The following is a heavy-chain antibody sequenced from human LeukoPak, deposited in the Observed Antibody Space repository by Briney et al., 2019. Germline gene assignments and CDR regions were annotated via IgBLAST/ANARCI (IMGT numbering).Heavy chain of an antibody. J-gene: IGHJ4*02. CDR1: GGSISSNY. D-gene: IGHD3-22*01. CDR3: ATDSSNYFDY. V-gene: IGHV4-4*07. Sequence: PETLSLTCTVSGGSISSNYWSWLRQPAGKGLEWIGRIYTSGSTNYNPSLKSRVTMSVDMSKNQFSLKLSSVTAADTAVYYCATDSSNYFDYWGQGNLDPVSS. CDR2: IYTSGST.